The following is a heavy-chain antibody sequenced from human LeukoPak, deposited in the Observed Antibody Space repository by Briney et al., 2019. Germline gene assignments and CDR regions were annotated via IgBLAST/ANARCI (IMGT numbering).Heavy chain of an antibody. Sequence: GGSLRLSCAASGLTFSGSAMHWVRQASGKGLEWVGRIRSKANSYATAYAASVKGRFTISRDDSKNTAYLQMNSLKTEDTAVYYCTQDSEVRGVIVGYYYYGMDVWGQGTTVTVSS. CDR2: IRSKANSYAT. J-gene: IGHJ6*02. D-gene: IGHD3-10*01. CDR1: GLTFSGSA. V-gene: IGHV3-73*01. CDR3: TQDSEVRGVIVGYYYYGMDV.